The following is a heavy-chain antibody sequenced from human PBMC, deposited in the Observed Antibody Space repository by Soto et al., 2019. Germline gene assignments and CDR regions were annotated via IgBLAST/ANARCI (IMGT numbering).Heavy chain of an antibody. Sequence: EVQLVESGGGLVQPGGSLRLSCAASGFTFSSYAMHWVRQAPGKGLEYVSAIGSNGGSTYYANSVKGRFTISRDNSKNTLYLQMGSLRAEDMAVYYCARGSRSAAGKVSDYWGQGTLVTVSS. D-gene: IGHD6-13*01. CDR3: ARGSRSAAGKVSDY. J-gene: IGHJ4*02. CDR1: GFTFSSYA. V-gene: IGHV3-64*01. CDR2: IGSNGGST.